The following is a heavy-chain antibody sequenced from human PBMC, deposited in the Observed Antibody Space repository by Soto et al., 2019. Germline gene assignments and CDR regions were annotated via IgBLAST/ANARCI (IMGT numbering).Heavy chain of an antibody. CDR2: ISGRGTTT. CDR1: GFSFSSYS. Sequence: PGGSLRLSCEASGFSFSSYSMNWVRQAPGKGLEWVSFISGRGTTTFYADSVKARFTVSRDNAKNSLYLEVNSLRDEDTAVYYCARPGYCSSATCKYYFYYYGMDVWGKGTTLTVSS. D-gene: IGHD2-2*01. V-gene: IGHV3-48*02. J-gene: IGHJ6*04. CDR3: ARPGYCSSATCKYYFYYYGMDV.